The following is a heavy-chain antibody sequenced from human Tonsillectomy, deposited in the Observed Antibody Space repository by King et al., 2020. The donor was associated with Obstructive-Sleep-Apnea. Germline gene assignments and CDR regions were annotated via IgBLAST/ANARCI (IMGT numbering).Heavy chain of an antibody. D-gene: IGHD6-6*01. V-gene: IGHV3-30*04. CDR1: GFTFSSYA. CDR3: ARDIGRGVSSSGGMDV. CDR2: ISYDGSNK. J-gene: IGHJ6*02. Sequence: VQLVESGGGVVQPGRSLRLSCAASGFTFSSYAMHWVRQAPGKGLEWVAVISYDGSNKYYADSVKGRFTISRDNSKNTLYLQMNSLRAEDTAGYYCARDIGRGVSSSGGMDVWGQGTTVTVSS.